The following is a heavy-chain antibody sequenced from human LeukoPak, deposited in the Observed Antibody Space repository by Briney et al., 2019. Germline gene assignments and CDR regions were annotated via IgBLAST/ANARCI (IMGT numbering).Heavy chain of an antibody. CDR1: VGSISSGGYS. Sequence: SETLSLTCAVSVGSISSGGYSWGWIRQPPGKGLEWIGYIYHSGSTYYNPSLKSRVTISVDRSKNQFSLKLSSVTAADTAVYYCARASLTITGFDYWGQGTLVPVSS. J-gene: IGHJ4*02. CDR3: ARASLTITGFDY. D-gene: IGHD1-14*01. V-gene: IGHV4-30-2*01. CDR2: IYHSGST.